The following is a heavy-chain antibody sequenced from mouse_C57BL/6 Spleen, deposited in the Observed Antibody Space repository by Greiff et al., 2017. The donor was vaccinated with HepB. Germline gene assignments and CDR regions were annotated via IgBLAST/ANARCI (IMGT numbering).Heavy chain of an antibody. Sequence: EVQLVESGGGLVKPGGSLKLSCAASGFTFSDYGMHWVRQAPEKGLEWVAYISSGRSTIYYADTVKGRFTISRDNAKNTLFLQMTSLRSEDTAMYYCARYYYGEAMDYWGQGTSVTVSS. CDR1: GFTFSDYG. J-gene: IGHJ4*01. CDR2: ISSGRSTI. D-gene: IGHD1-1*01. CDR3: ARYYYGEAMDY. V-gene: IGHV5-17*01.